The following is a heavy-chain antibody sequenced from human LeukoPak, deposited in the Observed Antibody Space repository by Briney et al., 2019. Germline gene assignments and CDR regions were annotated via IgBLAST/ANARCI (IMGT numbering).Heavy chain of an antibody. D-gene: IGHD6-13*01. CDR1: GFTFSSYS. CDR2: ISSSSSYI. V-gene: IGHV3-21*01. CDR3: AAVIAAAGIFDY. J-gene: IGHJ4*02. Sequence: GGSLRLSCAASGFTFSSYSMNWVRQAPGKGLEWVSSISSSSSYIYYADSVKGRFTISRDNAKNSLYLQMSSLRAEDTAVYYCAAVIAAAGIFDYWGQGTLVTVSS.